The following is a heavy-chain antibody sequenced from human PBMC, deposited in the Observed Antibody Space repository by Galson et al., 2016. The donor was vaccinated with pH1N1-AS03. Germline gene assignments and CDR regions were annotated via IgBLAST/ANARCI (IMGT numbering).Heavy chain of an antibody. J-gene: IGHJ4*02. V-gene: IGHV5-51*03. D-gene: IGHD3-3*01. CDR2: IYPGDGDT. Sequence: QSGAEVKKPGESLQISCQVSGYKFSNYMIAWVRQMPGKGLEWMGLIYPGDGDTRYSPSFQGQVTISADKSTSTAFLQSGSLKASDTAVYYCARRDKGHYDIWSGNYPFDYWGQGTVVTVSS. CDR1: GYKFSNYM. CDR3: ARRDKGHYDIWSGNYPFDY.